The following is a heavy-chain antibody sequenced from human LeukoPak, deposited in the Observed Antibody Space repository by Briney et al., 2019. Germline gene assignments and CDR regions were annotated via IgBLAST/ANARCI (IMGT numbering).Heavy chain of an antibody. V-gene: IGHV1-69*04. CDR1: GGTFSSYA. Sequence: ASVKVSCKASGGTFSSYAISWVRQAPGQGLEWMGRIIPIFGIANYAQKFQGRVTITADKSTSTAYMELSSLRSEDTAVYYCASVPSYCSSTSCYTSYSYYGMDVWGQGTTVTVS. CDR2: IIPIFGIA. CDR3: ASVPSYCSSTSCYTSYSYYGMDV. D-gene: IGHD2-2*02. J-gene: IGHJ6*02.